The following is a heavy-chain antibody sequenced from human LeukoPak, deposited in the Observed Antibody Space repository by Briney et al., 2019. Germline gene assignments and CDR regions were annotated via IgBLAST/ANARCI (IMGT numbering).Heavy chain of an antibody. CDR1: GGSISSHY. CDR2: IYYSGST. Sequence: PSETLSLTCTVSGGSISSHYWSWIRQPPGKGLEWIGYIYYSGSTNYNPSLKSRVTISVDTSKNQFSLKLSSVTAADTAVYYCARTSSGYYYGVFDYWGQGTLVTVSS. V-gene: IGHV4-59*11. J-gene: IGHJ4*02. CDR3: ARTSSGYYYGVFDY. D-gene: IGHD3-22*01.